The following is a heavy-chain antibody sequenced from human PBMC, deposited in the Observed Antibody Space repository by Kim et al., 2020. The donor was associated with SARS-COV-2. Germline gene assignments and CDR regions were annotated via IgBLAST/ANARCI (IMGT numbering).Heavy chain of an antibody. Sequence: KWYIDYAQSVKGRITINPDTSKNQYSLRRNSVTPEDTAVYYCARKTDYFDSWGQGTLVTVSS. J-gene: IGHJ4*02. CDR2: KWYI. V-gene: IGHV6-1*01. CDR3: ARKTDYFDS.